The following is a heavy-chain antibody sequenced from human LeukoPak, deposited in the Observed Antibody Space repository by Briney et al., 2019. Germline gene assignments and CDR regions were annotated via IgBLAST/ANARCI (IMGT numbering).Heavy chain of an antibody. V-gene: IGHV4-34*01. CDR3: ATRTSGLDY. D-gene: IGHD6-19*01. Sequence: SETLPLTCTVYGGSFSGYYWSWIRQPPGRGLEWIGEVNHSGNTAYNPSLKRRVTISVDTSKNQFSLKLRSVTAADTAVYYCATRTSGLDYWGQGNLVTVSS. CDR2: VNHSGNT. J-gene: IGHJ4*02. CDR1: GGSFSGYY.